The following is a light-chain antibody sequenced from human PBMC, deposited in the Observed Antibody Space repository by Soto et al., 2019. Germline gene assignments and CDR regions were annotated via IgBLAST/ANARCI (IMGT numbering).Light chain of an antibody. CDR2: DDN. J-gene: IGLJ2*01. V-gene: IGLV3-21*02. Sequence: SYELTQPPSVSVAPGQSARITCGGNNIGSQSVHWYQQKPGQAPVLVVYDDNDRPSGIPERFSGSKSGNTATLSITRVGAGDEADYYCRVWDSGTDHAVFGGGTQLTVL. CDR3: RVWDSGTDHAV. CDR1: NIGSQS.